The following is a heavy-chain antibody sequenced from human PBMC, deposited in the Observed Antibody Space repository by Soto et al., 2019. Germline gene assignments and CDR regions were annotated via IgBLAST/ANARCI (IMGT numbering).Heavy chain of an antibody. J-gene: IGHJ5*02. Sequence: QVQLVQSGAEVKKPGASVKVSCKASGYTFTSYDINWVRQATGQGLEWMGWMNPNSGNTGYAQKFQGRVTMTRNTSISTAYMELSSLRSEDTAVYYCARAVGDCSSTSCLNWFDPWGQGTLVTVSS. CDR3: ARAVGDCSSTSCLNWFDP. V-gene: IGHV1-8*01. D-gene: IGHD2-2*01. CDR1: GYTFTSYD. CDR2: MNPNSGNT.